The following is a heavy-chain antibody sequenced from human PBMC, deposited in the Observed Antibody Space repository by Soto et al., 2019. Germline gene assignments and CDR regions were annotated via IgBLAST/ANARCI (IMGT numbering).Heavy chain of an antibody. J-gene: IGHJ4*02. V-gene: IGHV3-23*01. CDR2: ISGSGGST. CDR1: GFTFSSYA. D-gene: IGHD4-17*01. CDR3: AKDPTPNYGDYVDY. Sequence: EVQLLESGGGLVQPGGSLRLSCAASGFTFSSYAMSWVRQAPGKGLEWVSAISGSGGSTYYADSVKGRFTISRDNSKNALYLQVNSLRAEDTAVYYCAKDPTPNYGDYVDYWGQGTLVTVSS.